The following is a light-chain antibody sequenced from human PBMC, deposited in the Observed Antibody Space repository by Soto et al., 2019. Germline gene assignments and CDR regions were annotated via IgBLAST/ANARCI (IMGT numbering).Light chain of an antibody. CDR1: SSNIGAGFD. Sequence: QSVLTQPPSVSGAPGQRVTISCTGSSSNIGAGFDVHWYQQLPGTAPRLLIYADYNRPSGVPDRFSGSKSGTSASLAITGLQAEDEADYYCQSFDSSLSGDVFGTGTKLTVL. J-gene: IGLJ1*01. CDR2: ADY. V-gene: IGLV1-40*01. CDR3: QSFDSSLSGDV.